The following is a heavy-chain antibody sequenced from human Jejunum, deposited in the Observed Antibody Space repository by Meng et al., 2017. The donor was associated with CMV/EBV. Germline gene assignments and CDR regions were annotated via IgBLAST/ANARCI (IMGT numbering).Heavy chain of an antibody. CDR2: ISFSSSYI. D-gene: IGHD3-3*02. J-gene: IGHJ4*02. CDR1: GFTFHNYK. Sequence: SGFTFHNYKLNWVRQAPGKGLEWVASISFSSSYIYYADSVKGRFTVSRDNTRTSMYLQMDGLRAEDTAVYYCTRDPISGASYFDYWGQGTLVTVSS. V-gene: IGHV3-21*06. CDR3: TRDPISGASYFDY.